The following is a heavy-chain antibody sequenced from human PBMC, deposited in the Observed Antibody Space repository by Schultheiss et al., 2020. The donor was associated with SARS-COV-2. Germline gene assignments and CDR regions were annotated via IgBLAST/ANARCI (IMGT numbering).Heavy chain of an antibody. CDR1: GGSFSGYY. CDR3: AREGHAGYGMDV. J-gene: IGHJ6*02. Sequence: SQALSLTCAVYGGSFSGYYWSWIRQPPGKGLEWIGYIYYSGSTNYNPSLKSRVTISVDTSKNQFSLKLSSVTAADTAVYYCAREGHAGYGMDVWGQGTLVTVSS. CDR2: IYYSGST. V-gene: IGHV4-59*12.